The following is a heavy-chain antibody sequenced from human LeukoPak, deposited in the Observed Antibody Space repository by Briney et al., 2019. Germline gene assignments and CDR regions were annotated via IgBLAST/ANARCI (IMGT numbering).Heavy chain of an antibody. D-gene: IGHD2-15*01. J-gene: IGHJ3*02. V-gene: IGHV3-23*01. Sequence: QPGGSLRLSCAASGFTFSSYAMSWVRQAPGKGLEWVSAISGGGGSTYYADSVKGRFTISRDNSKNTLYLQMNSLRAEDTAVYYCAKPALIVVVVAATYDAFDIWGQGTMVTVSS. CDR3: AKPALIVVVVAATYDAFDI. CDR2: ISGGGGST. CDR1: GFTFSSYA.